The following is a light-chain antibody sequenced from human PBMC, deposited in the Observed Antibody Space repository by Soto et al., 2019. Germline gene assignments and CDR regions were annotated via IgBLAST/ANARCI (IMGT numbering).Light chain of an antibody. CDR3: QQYGSSPLT. Sequence: EIVLTQSPETLSLSPGERATLSCRASQSVSSSYLAWYQQKPGQAPRLLIYGASSRATGIPDRFSGSGSGTDFTLTISRLEPEDFAVYYCQQYGSSPLTFGGGTKVDI. J-gene: IGKJ4*01. CDR2: GAS. CDR1: QSVSSSY. V-gene: IGKV3-20*01.